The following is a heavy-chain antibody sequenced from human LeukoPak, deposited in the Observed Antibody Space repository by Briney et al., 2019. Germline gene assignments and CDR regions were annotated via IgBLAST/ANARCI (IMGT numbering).Heavy chain of an antibody. CDR1: GVSITNYY. J-gene: IGHJ4*02. D-gene: IGHD1-26*01. CDR2: MYISGST. Sequence: PSETLSLTCTVSGVSITNYYWACIPHPAGKGLEWIGRMYISGSTNYNPSLKSRVTISIDKANNQFSLKLRSVTAADTAVYYCARDYLVGAPLDSWGQGTQVTVSS. V-gene: IGHV4-4*07. CDR3: ARDYLVGAPLDS.